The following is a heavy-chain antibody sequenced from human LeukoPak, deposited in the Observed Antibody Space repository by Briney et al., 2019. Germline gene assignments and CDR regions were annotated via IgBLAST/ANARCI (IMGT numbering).Heavy chain of an antibody. D-gene: IGHD5-18*01. V-gene: IGHV3-21*01. CDR1: GFTFNNYI. CDR2: ISSSSDYI. Sequence: GGSLRLSCAASGFTFNNYIMNWVRQAPGKGLEWVSSISSSSDYIYYADSVKGRFTISRDNAKNSLYLQMNSLRAEDTAVYYCARRYSYGYYYYYYMDVWGKGTTVTVSS. J-gene: IGHJ6*03. CDR3: ARRYSYGYYYYYYMDV.